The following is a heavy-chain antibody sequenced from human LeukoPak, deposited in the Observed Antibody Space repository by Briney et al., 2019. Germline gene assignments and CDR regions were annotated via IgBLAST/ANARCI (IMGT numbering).Heavy chain of an antibody. Sequence: ASVKVSCKASGYTFTGYYMHWVRQAPGQGLEWMGRINPNSGGTNYAQEFQGRVTMTRDTSISTAYMELSRLRSDDTAVYYCARGSASAPTYCSGGSCYASDLDYWGQGTLVTVSS. CDR3: ARGSASAPTYCSGGSCYASDLDY. CDR1: GYTFTGYY. J-gene: IGHJ4*02. CDR2: INPNSGGT. D-gene: IGHD2-15*01. V-gene: IGHV1-2*06.